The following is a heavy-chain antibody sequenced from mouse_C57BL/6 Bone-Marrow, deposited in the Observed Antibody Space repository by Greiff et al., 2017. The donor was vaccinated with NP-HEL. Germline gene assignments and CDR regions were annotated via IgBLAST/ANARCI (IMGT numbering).Heavy chain of an antibody. CDR1: GYSITSGYY. Sequence: VQLQQSGPGLVKPSQSLSLTCSVTGYSITSGYYWNWIRQFPGNKLEWMGYISYDGSNNYNPSLKNRISITRDTSKNQFFLKLNSVTTEDTATYYCARDGYYWGYAMDDWGQGTSVTVSS. V-gene: IGHV3-6*01. CDR3: ARDGYYWGYAMDD. J-gene: IGHJ4*01. CDR2: ISYDGSN. D-gene: IGHD2-3*01.